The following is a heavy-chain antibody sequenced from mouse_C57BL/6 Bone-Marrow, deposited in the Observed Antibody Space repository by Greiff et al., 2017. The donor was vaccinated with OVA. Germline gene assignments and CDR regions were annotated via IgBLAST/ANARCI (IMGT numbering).Heavy chain of an antibody. CDR3: ARYNKTFDY. CDR2: SRNKANDYTT. V-gene: IGHV7-1*01. CDR1: GFTFSDFY. Sequence: EVKLMESGGGLVQSGRSLRLSCATSGFTFSDFYMEWVRQAPGKGLEWIAASRNKANDYTTEYSASVKGRFIVSRDTSQSILYLQMNALRAEDSATYYCARYNKTFDYWGQGTTLTVSS. J-gene: IGHJ2*01.